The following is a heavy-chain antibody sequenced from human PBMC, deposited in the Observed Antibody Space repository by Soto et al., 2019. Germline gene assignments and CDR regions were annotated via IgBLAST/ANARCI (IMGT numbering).Heavy chain of an antibody. CDR2: INHSGST. D-gene: IGHD1-26*01. Sequence: SETLSLTCAVYGGSFSGYYWSWIRQPPGKGLEWIGEINHSGSTNYNPSLKSRVTIPVDTSKNQFSLKLSSVTAADTAVYYCARGSAWYSGSRRAFDIWGQGTTVTVSS. CDR1: GGSFSGYY. V-gene: IGHV4-34*01. CDR3: ARGSAWYSGSRRAFDI. J-gene: IGHJ3*02.